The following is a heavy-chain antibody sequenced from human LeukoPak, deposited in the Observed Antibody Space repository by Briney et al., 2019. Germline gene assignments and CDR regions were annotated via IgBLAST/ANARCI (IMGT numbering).Heavy chain of an antibody. Sequence: SSETLSLTCTVSGGSISSYYWSWIRQPPGKGLEWIGYIYYSGSTNYNPSLKSRVTISVDTSKNQFSLKLSSVTAADTAVYYCARVEGGSYTYYFDYWGQGTLVTVSS. J-gene: IGHJ4*02. D-gene: IGHD1-26*01. CDR3: ARVEGGSYTYYFDY. CDR2: IYYSGST. CDR1: GGSISSYY. V-gene: IGHV4-59*01.